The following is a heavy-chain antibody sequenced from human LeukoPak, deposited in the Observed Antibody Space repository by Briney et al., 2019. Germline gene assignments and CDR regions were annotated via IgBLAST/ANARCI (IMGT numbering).Heavy chain of an antibody. CDR2: INPSGGST. J-gene: IGHJ5*02. V-gene: IGHV1-46*01. CDR3: AREAFGGVIGPNWFDP. CDR1: GYTFTSYY. D-gene: IGHD3-16*02. Sequence: ASVKVSCKASGYTFTSYYMHWVRQAPGQGLEWMGIINPSGGSTSYAQKFQGRATMTRDMSTSTVYMELSSLRSEDTAVYYCAREAFGGVIGPNWFDPWGQGTLVTVSS.